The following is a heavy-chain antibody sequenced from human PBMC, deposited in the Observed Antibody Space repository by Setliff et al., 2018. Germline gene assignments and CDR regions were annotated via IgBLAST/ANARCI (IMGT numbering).Heavy chain of an antibody. CDR2: MNDSGST. J-gene: IGHJ3*02. CDR1: GGSFSGYY. D-gene: IGHD2-21*01. CDR3: ARTLPTYGRDGPCKVGALDI. V-gene: IGHV4-34*01. Sequence: SETLSLTCAVYGGSFSGYYWSWSRQRPGKGLGWIGNMNDSGSTYYNPSLKSRVTISVDTSKNQFSLRVTSVTAADTAVYYCARTLPTYGRDGPCKVGALDIWGQGTMVTVSS.